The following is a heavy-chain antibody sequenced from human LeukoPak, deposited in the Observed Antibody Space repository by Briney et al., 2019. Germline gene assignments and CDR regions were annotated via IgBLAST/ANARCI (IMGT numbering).Heavy chain of an antibody. D-gene: IGHD6-25*01. Sequence: ASVKVSCKASGYTFTSYYMHWVRQSPGQGLEWMGIINPSGGSTSYAQKFQGRVTMTRDTSTSTVYMELSSLRSEDTAVYYCASGMAAGYFDLWGRGTLVTVSS. CDR1: GYTFTSYY. CDR2: INPSGGST. V-gene: IGHV1-46*01. CDR3: ASGMAAGYFDL. J-gene: IGHJ2*01.